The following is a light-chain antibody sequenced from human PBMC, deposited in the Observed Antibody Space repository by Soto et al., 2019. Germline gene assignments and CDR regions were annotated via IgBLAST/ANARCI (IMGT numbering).Light chain of an antibody. J-gene: IGLJ2*01. CDR2: DVS. CDR3: SSYTSSSTVV. CDR1: SSDVGGYNY. Sequence: QSALTQPASVSGSPGQSITISCTGNSSDVGGYNYVSWYQQHPGKAPKLMIYDVSNRPSELSNRFSGSKSGNTASLTISGLQAEDEADYYCSSYTSSSTVVFGGGTKLTVL. V-gene: IGLV2-14*01.